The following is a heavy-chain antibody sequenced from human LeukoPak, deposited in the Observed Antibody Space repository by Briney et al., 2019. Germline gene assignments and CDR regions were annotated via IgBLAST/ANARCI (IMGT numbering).Heavy chain of an antibody. CDR1: GGSISSYY. Sequence: SETLSLTCTVSGGSISSYYWSWIRQPPGKGLEWLGYIYCSGSTNYNPSLKSRVTISVDTSKNQFSLKLSSVTAPDTAVYYCARHGQYCSGGSCYVPFDYWSQGTLVTVSS. CDR2: IYCSGST. CDR3: ARHGQYCSGGSCYVPFDY. D-gene: IGHD2-15*01. V-gene: IGHV4-59*08. J-gene: IGHJ4*02.